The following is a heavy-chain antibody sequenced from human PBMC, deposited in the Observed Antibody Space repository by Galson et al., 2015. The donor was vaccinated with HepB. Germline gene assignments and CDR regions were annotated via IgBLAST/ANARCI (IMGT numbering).Heavy chain of an antibody. V-gene: IGHV4-39*01. CDR1: GGSISSSSYY. CDR3: ARHWDSSGWR. J-gene: IGHJ4*02. D-gene: IGHD6-19*01. Sequence: ETLSLTCTVSGGSISSSSYYWGWIRQPPGKGLEWIGSIYYSGSTYYNPSLKSRVTISVDTSKNQFSLKLSSVTAADTAVYYCARHWDSSGWRWGQGTLVTVSS. CDR2: IYYSGST.